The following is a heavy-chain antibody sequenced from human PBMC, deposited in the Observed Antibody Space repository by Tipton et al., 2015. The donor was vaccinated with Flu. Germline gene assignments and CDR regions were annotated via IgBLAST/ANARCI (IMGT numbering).Heavy chain of an antibody. J-gene: IGHJ3*02. D-gene: IGHD3-9*01. CDR1: GGTFSSYA. V-gene: IGHV1-69*01. CDR2: IIPIFGTA. CDR3: ARELLTGYSTNDAFDI. Sequence: QSGAEVKKPGSSVKVSCKASGGTFSSYAISWVRQAPGQGLEWMGGIIPIFGTANYAQKFQGRVTITADESTSTAYMELSSLRSEDTAVYYCARELLTGYSTNDAFDIWGQGTMVTVSS.